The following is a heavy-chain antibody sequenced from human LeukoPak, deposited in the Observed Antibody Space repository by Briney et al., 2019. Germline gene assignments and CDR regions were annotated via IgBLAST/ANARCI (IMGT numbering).Heavy chain of an antibody. J-gene: IGHJ6*03. D-gene: IGHD4-17*01. V-gene: IGHV1-24*01. CDR2: FDPEDGET. Sequence: GASVKVSCKVSGYTLTELSMHWVRQAPGKGLEWMGGFDPEDGETIYAQKFQGRVTMTEDTSTATAYMELSSLRSEDTAVYYCAATTVTTPHYYYYMDVWGKGTTVTVSS. CDR3: AATTVTTPHYYYYMDV. CDR1: GYTLTELS.